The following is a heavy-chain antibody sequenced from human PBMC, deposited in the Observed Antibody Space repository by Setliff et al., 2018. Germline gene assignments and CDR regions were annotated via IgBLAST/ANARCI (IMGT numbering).Heavy chain of an antibody. J-gene: IGHJ4*02. CDR1: GGSISSGDYY. Sequence: PSETLSLTCTVSGGSISSGDYYWSWIRQPPGKGLEWIGYIYSSGSTYYNPSLKSRVSISVDTSKNQFSLKLNSVTATDTAVYYCARDLGHGGDSDYWGQGILVTVSS. CDR3: ARDLGHGGDSDY. CDR2: IYSSGST. D-gene: IGHD2-21*02. V-gene: IGHV4-30-4*08.